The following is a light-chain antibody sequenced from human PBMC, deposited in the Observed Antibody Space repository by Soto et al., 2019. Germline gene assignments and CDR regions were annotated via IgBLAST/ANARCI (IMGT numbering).Light chain of an antibody. Sequence: QSVLTQPPSVSGAPGQTVIISCTGSRSNIGANFDVHWYQQLPGAAPKLLLSGTANRPSGVPDRFSASKSGTSASLAITGLQAEDEADYYCQSYDNTLGGHVLFGGGTKVTV. CDR2: GTA. CDR1: RSNIGANFD. CDR3: QSYDNTLGGHVL. J-gene: IGLJ2*01. V-gene: IGLV1-40*01.